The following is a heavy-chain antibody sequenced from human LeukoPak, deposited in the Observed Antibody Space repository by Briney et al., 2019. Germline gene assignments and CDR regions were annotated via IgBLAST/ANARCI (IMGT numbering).Heavy chain of an antibody. J-gene: IGHJ4*02. V-gene: IGHV3-20*04. CDR3: ATEGGSGYDYGY. Sequence: GGSLRLSCAASGFTFDDYGMSWVRQAPGKGLEWVSGINWNGGSTGYADSVKGRFTISRDNAKNSLYLQMNSLRAEDTAVYYCATEGGSGYDYGYWGQGTLVTVSS. CDR2: INWNGGST. D-gene: IGHD5-12*01. CDR1: GFTFDDYG.